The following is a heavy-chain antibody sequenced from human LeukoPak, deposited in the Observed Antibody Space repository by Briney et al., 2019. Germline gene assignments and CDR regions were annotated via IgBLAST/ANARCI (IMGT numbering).Heavy chain of an antibody. V-gene: IGHV3-53*01. CDR3: ARDGRYCSGGSREVAYFDY. J-gene: IGHJ4*02. CDR2: IYSGGST. D-gene: IGHD2-15*01. CDR1: GFTVSSNY. Sequence: PGGSLRLSCAASGFTVSSNYMSWVRQAPGKGLEWVSVIYSGGSTYYADSVKGRFTISRDNSKNTLYLQMNSLRAEDTAVYYCARDGRYCSGGSREVAYFDYWGQGTLVTVSS.